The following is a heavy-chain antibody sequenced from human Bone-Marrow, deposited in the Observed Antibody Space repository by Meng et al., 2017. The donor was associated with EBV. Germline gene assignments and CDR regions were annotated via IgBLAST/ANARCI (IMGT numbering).Heavy chain of an antibody. CDR2: ISSSGSTI. J-gene: IGHJ4*02. Sequence: VEVVALGGGLVKPRWSLGLSWATSGLPFIDHYMSWIRQAPGKGLEWVSYISSSGSTIYYADSVKGRFTISRDNAKNSLYLQMNSLRAEDTAVYYCARPPDYWGQGTLVTVSS. CDR3: ARPPDY. V-gene: IGHV3-11*01. CDR1: GLPFIDHY.